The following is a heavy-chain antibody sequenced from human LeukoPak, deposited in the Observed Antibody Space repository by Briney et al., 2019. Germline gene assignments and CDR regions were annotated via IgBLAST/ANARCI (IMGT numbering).Heavy chain of an antibody. CDR3: ARLPYYYDGPGMDV. CDR1: GGSVSSYS. J-gene: IGHJ6*02. V-gene: IGHV4-4*07. D-gene: IGHD3-22*01. Sequence: PSETLSLTCTVSGGSVSSYSWTWIRQPAGKGLEWIGRIYISGSTNYNPSLKSRATMSVDTSKNQFSLKLSSVTAADTAVYYCARLPYYYDGPGMDVWGQGTTVTVSS. CDR2: IYISGST.